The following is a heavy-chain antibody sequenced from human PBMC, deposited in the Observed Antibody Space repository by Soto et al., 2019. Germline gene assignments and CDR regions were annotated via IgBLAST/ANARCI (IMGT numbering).Heavy chain of an antibody. CDR2: ISYDGSNK. J-gene: IGHJ6*02. CDR1: GFTFSSHA. CDR3: ARELIPGALYGMDD. V-gene: IGHV3-30-3*01. D-gene: IGHD2-2*01. Sequence: QVQLVESGGGVVQPGRSLRLSCAASGFTFSSHAMHWVRQAPGTGLEWVAIISYDGSNKYYADSVKGRFTISRDNSKSTLYLQMNSLRGEDTAVYYCARELIPGALYGMDDWGQGTTVTVSS.